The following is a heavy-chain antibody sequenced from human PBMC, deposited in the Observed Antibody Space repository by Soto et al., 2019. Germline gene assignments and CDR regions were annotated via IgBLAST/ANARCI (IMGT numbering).Heavy chain of an antibody. CDR3: ARGIAVAGSFFWFDP. CDR1: GYTFTSYG. D-gene: IGHD6-19*01. V-gene: IGHV1-18*01. Sequence: ASVKVSCKASGYTFTSYGICWVRQAPGQGLEWMGWISAYNGNTNYAQKLQGRVTMTTDTSTSTAYMELRSLRSDDTAVYYCARGIAVAGSFFWFDPWGQGTLVTVSS. CDR2: ISAYNGNT. J-gene: IGHJ5*02.